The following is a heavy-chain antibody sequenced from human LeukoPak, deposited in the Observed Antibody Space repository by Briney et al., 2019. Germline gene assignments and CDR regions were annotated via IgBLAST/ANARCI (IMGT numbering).Heavy chain of an antibody. J-gene: IGHJ5*02. V-gene: IGHV3-33*01. CDR1: GFTFSNYG. CDR2: IWYDGGEK. Sequence: PGGSLRLSCAASGFTFSNYGMHWVRQAPGKGLEWVAVIWYDGGEKYYADSVKGRFTISRDSSKNTLYLQMNSLRAEDTAVYYCARDLTSVTTNWFDPWGQGTLVTVSS. CDR3: ARDLTSVTTNWFDP. D-gene: IGHD4-17*01.